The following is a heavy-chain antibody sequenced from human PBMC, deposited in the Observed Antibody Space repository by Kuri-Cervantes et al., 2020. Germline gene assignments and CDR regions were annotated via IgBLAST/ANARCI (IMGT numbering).Heavy chain of an antibody. CDR3: AKDQGTGDVLPSD. J-gene: IGHJ4*02. Sequence: SVKVSCKASGGTFSSYAISWVRQAPGQGLEWMGGIIPIFGTANYAQKFQGRVTITADKSTSTAYMELSSLRAEDTAVYYCAKDQGTGDVLPSDWGQGTLVTVSS. V-gene: IGHV1-69*06. D-gene: IGHD3-10*01. CDR1: GGTFSSYA. CDR2: IIPIFGTA.